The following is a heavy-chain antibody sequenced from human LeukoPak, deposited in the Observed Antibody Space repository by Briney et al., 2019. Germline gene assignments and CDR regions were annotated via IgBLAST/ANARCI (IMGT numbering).Heavy chain of an antibody. CDR3: ARGHTAVTRHFDF. D-gene: IGHD4-17*01. CDR2: ISSGSSAI. Sequence: GGSLRLSCAASGFTFSDYYMSWVRQAPGKGLEWVSIISSGSSAIFSADALKGRFTISRDDAKNLLYLDMNSLRAEDTAVYYCARGHTAVTRHFDFWGQGTLVTVSS. J-gene: IGHJ4*02. CDR1: GFTFSDYY. V-gene: IGHV3-69-1*01.